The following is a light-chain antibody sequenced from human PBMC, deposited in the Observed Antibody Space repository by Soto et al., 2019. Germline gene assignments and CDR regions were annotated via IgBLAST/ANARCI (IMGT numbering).Light chain of an antibody. Sequence: EIVMTQSPATLSVSPGDRVTISCRASQSVSSDLAWYQHKPGQPPRLLIYGASTRATGIPDTFSGSGSGTEFTLIISSLQYDDSAVYYFQQYFDWRTFGQGTRVEVK. V-gene: IGKV3-15*01. CDR1: QSVSSD. CDR3: QQYFDWRT. J-gene: IGKJ1*01. CDR2: GAS.